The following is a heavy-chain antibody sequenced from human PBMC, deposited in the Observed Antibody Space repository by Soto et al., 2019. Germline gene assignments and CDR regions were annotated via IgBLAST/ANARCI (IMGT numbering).Heavy chain of an antibody. CDR2: INPNSGGT. CDR1: GYTFIDYF. D-gene: IGHD3-22*01. Sequence: GASVKVSCKASGYTFIDYFMHWVRQAPGQGLEWMGWINPNSGGTNYAEKFQGRVTMTRDTSISTAYMELSGLRSDDTAVYYCARAHYYDSSGYYFFAYWGQGTLVTVPQ. J-gene: IGHJ4*02. V-gene: IGHV1-2*02. CDR3: ARAHYYDSSGYYFFAY.